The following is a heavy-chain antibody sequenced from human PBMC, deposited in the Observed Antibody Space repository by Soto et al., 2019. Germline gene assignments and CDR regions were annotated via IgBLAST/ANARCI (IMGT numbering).Heavy chain of an antibody. Sequence: ETLSLTCAVYGGSFSGYYWSWIRQPPGKGLEWIGEINHSGSTNYNPSLKSRVTISVDTSKNQFSLKLSSVTAADTAVYYCARSGSGWYFPPEYNWFDPWGQGTLVTVSS. CDR2: INHSGST. CDR3: ARSGSGWYFPPEYNWFDP. CDR1: GGSFSGYY. J-gene: IGHJ5*02. V-gene: IGHV4-34*01. D-gene: IGHD6-19*01.